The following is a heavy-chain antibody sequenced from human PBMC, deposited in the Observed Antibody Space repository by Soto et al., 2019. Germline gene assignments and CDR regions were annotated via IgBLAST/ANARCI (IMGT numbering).Heavy chain of an antibody. J-gene: IGHJ6*02. CDR1: GFTFSSYS. CDR2: ISSSSSTI. D-gene: IGHD1-26*01. CDR3: ARDREWELLGYYYYGMDV. Sequence: PGGSLRLSCAASGFTFSSYSMNWVRQAPGKGLEWVSYISSSSSTIYYADSVKGRFTISRDNAKNSLYLQMNSLRAEDTAVYYCARDREWELLGYYYYGMDVWGQGTTVTVSS. V-gene: IGHV3-48*01.